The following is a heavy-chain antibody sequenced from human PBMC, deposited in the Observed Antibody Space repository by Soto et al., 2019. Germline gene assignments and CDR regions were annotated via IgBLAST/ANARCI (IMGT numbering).Heavy chain of an antibody. CDR3: ALQLFPNGYYYGMDV. V-gene: IGHV5-51*01. CDR1: GYSFTSYW. Sequence: PGESLKISCKGSGYSFTSYWIGWVRQMPGKVLEWMGIIYPGDSDTRYSPSFQGQVTISADKSISTAYLQWSSLKASDTAMYYCALQLFPNGYYYGMDVWGQGTTVTVSS. D-gene: IGHD2-8*01. CDR2: IYPGDSDT. J-gene: IGHJ6*02.